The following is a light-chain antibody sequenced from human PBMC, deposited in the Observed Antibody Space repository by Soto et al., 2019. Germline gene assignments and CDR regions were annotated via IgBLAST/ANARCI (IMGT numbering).Light chain of an antibody. CDR2: GAF. V-gene: IGKV3-20*01. Sequence: IALTQSPGTLSLSPGERATLSCRASQSVSSNYLAWYQQKTGQAPSLLIYGAFSRATGIPDRFSGSGYGTDFNLTLSRLETEDFAVYYCQQYSTSHITFGQGTRLEIK. CDR1: QSVSSNY. CDR3: QQYSTSHIT. J-gene: IGKJ5*01.